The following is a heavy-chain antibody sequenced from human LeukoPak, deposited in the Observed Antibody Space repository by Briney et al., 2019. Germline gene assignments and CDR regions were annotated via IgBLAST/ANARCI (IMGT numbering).Heavy chain of an antibody. CDR2: IYHSGST. V-gene: IGHV4-38-2*02. CDR3: ARAQYYYDSSGYYSNNWFDP. Sequence: SETLSLTCTVSGYSISSGYYWGWIRQPPGKGLEWIGSIYHSGSTYYNPSLKSRVTISEDTSKNQFSLKLSSVTAADTAVYYCARAQYYYDSSGYYSNNWFDPWGQGTLVTVSS. CDR1: GYSISSGYY. D-gene: IGHD3-22*01. J-gene: IGHJ5*02.